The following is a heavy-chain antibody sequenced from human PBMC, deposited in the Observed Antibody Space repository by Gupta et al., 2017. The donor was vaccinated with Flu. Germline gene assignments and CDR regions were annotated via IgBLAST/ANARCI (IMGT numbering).Heavy chain of an antibody. CDR1: GFPFRSYD. D-gene: IGHD1-14*01. Sequence: EVQLVESGGGLVKAGGSLRISCAVPGFPFRSYDMNWVRQAPGKGLEWVSSISSSSSYIYYADSVKGRFTISRDNAHNSVFLQMDSLRADDTAVYYCVRDHSTTWRKGNYFDYWGQGTLVAVSS. J-gene: IGHJ4*02. CDR2: ISSSSSYI. V-gene: IGHV3-21*06. CDR3: VRDHSTTWRKGNYFDY.